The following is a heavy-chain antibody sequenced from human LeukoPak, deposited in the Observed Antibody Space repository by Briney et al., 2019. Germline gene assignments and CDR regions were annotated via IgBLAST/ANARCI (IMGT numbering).Heavy chain of an antibody. CDR2: ISDSGGST. CDR3: VRHDSYIPF. CDR1: GFSLNNYA. J-gene: IGHJ1*01. D-gene: IGHD5-18*01. Sequence: GGSLTLSCAASGFSLNNYAMSWVRQTPGKGLEWVSGISDSGGSTYYTDSVKGRFTISRDNSKDTVSLQMNNLRAADTALYFCVRHDSYIPFWGQGSLVTVSS. V-gene: IGHV3-23*01.